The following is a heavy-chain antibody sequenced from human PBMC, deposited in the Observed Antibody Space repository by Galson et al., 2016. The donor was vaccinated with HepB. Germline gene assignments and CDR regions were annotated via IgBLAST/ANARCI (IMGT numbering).Heavy chain of an antibody. CDR2: IYPGDSHT. J-gene: IGHJ4*02. V-gene: IGHV5-51*01. Sequence: QSGAEVTKPGESLKISCKGSGYSFTSYWIGWVRQMPGKGLEWMGIIYPGDSHTKYSPSFQGQVNISADKSISTAYLQWNSLKASDTAMYYCARQLAGYSFGDYWGQGTLVTVSS. CDR1: GYSFTSYW. CDR3: ARQLAGYSFGDY. D-gene: IGHD5-18*01.